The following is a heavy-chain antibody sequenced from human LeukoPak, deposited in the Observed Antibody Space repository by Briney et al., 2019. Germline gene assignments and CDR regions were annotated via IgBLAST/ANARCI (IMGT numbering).Heavy chain of an antibody. CDR1: GFTFSSYS. CDR3: ARDLDVDTAMVNVDY. V-gene: IGHV3-21*01. D-gene: IGHD5-18*01. CDR2: ISSSSSYI. Sequence: PEGSLRLSCAASGFTFSSYSMNWVRQAPGKGLEWVSSISSSSSYIYYADSVKGRFTISRDNAKNSLYLQMNSLRAEDTAVYYCARDLDVDTAMVNVDYWGQGTLVTVSS. J-gene: IGHJ4*02.